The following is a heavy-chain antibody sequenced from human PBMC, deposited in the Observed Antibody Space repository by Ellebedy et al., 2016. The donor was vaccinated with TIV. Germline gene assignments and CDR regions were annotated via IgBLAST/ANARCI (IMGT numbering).Heavy chain of an antibody. J-gene: IGHJ4*02. V-gene: IGHV3-7*01. CDR2: IKQDGSEK. D-gene: IGHD6-6*01. CDR1: GFTFSSYW. Sequence: GGSLRLXXAASGFTFSSYWMHWVRQAPGKGLAWVANIKQDGSEKYYVGSVKGRFTISRDNAKNSLYLQMNSLGAEDTAVYYCVRAIGTSSSYWGQGTLVTVSS. CDR3: VRAIGTSSSY.